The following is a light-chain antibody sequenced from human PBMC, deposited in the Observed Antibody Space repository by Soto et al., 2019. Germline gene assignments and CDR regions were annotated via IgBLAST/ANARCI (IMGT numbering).Light chain of an antibody. CDR1: QSVSSS. CDR3: QKYSEWPYT. J-gene: IGKJ2*01. CDR2: GAS. Sequence: EIVMTQSPATLSVSPGERATLSCRASQSVSSSLAWYQQKPGQAPRLLIYGASTRATGIPARFSGSGSGTEFTLTISSLQSEDFAVYYCQKYSEWPYTFGQGTKLEIK. V-gene: IGKV3-15*01.